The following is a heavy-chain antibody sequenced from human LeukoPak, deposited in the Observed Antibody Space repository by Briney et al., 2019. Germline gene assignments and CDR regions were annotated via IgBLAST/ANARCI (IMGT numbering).Heavy chain of an antibody. CDR3: ARTPLSSGGVREFDY. CDR1: GYTFTSYG. J-gene: IGHJ4*02. V-gene: IGHV1-18*01. D-gene: IGHD6-19*01. CDR2: ISAYNGNT. Sequence: PGASVKVSCKASGYTFTSYGISWVRQAPGQGLEWMGWISAYNGNTNYAQKLQGRVTMTTDTSTSTAYMELSSLRSEDTAVYYCARTPLSSGGVREFDYWGQGTLVTVSS.